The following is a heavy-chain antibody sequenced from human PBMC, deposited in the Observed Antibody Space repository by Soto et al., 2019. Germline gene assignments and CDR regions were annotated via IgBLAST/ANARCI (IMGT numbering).Heavy chain of an antibody. J-gene: IGHJ5*01. V-gene: IGHV4-4*02. CDR1: GGSVRAPDW. CDR3: ARVSQGCSANNCYFDP. D-gene: IGHD1-1*01. Sequence: SSETLSLTCTLSGGSVRAPDWWNWVRQSPDKGLEWIAEVHISGHSNYNPSLRSRVSVSIDSSKNQFYLNLNSVTAADTAIYYCARVSQGCSANNCYFDPWGQGTQVTVSS. CDR2: VHISGHS.